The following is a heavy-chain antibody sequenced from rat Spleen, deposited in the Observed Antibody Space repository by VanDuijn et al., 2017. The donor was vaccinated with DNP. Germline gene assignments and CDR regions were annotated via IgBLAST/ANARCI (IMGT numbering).Heavy chain of an antibody. CDR2: INSAGST. CDR1: GYSITSSYR. D-gene: IGHD1-1*01. Sequence: EVQLQESGPGLVKPSQSLSLTCSVTGYSITSSYRWNWIRKFPGNKLEWMGYINSAGSTNYNPSLKSRIYITRDTSKNQFFLHLNSVTTEDTATYYCTRHPNSGDYFDYWGQGVMVTVSS. J-gene: IGHJ2*01. CDR3: TRHPNSGDYFDY. V-gene: IGHV3-3*01.